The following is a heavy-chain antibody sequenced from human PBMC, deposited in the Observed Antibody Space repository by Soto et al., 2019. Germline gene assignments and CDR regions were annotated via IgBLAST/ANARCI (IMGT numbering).Heavy chain of an antibody. D-gene: IGHD2-2*01. Sequence: SETLSLTCTASGGSISSGGYYWSWIRQHPGKGLEWIGYIYYSGSTYYNPSLKSRVTISVDTSKNQFSLKLSSVTAADTAVYYCARADIVVVPAAIREGWFDPWGQGTLVTVSS. CDR3: ARADIVVVPAAIREGWFDP. V-gene: IGHV4-31*03. CDR1: GGSISSGGYY. J-gene: IGHJ5*02. CDR2: IYYSGST.